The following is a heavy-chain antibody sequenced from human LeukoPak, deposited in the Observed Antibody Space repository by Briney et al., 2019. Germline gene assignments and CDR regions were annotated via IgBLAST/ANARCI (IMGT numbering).Heavy chain of an antibody. CDR1: GFTFDDYA. V-gene: IGHV3-43*02. Sequence: PGGPLRLSCAASGFTFDDYAMHWVRQAPGKGLEWVSHISGDGRSTYYVDSVKRRFTISRDNSKISLYLQMNSLRTEDTALYYCAKDIWPDWWLQLDYWGQGGMVTVSS. CDR3: AKDIWPDWWLQLDY. J-gene: IGHJ4*02. D-gene: IGHD5-24*01. CDR2: ISGDGRST.